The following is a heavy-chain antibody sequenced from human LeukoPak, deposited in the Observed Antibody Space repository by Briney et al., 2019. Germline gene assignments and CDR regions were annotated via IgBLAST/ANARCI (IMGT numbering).Heavy chain of an antibody. CDR1: GYTFTSYY. D-gene: IGHD1/OR15-1a*01. CDR3: AREEHSIPGGSYYYYYGMDV. Sequence: ASVTVSCKASGYTFTSYYMHWVRQAPGQGLEWMGIINPSGGSTSYAQKFQGRVTMTRDTSTSTVYMELSSLRSEDTAVYYCAREEHSIPGGSYYYYYGMDVWGQGTTVTVSS. CDR2: INPSGGST. V-gene: IGHV1-46*01. J-gene: IGHJ6*02.